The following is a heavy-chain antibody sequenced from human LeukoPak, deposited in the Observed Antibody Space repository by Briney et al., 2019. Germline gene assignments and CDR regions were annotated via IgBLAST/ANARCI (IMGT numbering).Heavy chain of an antibody. J-gene: IGHJ4*02. CDR3: AKAPYSGSYYYFDY. D-gene: IGHD1-26*01. V-gene: IGHV3-30*04. CDR2: ISYDGTSK. CDR1: GFTFTSYA. Sequence: GGSLRLSCEASGFTFTSYAMHWVRQAPGKGLEWVAVISYDGTSKSSADSVQGRFTISRDNSKNTLYLQMNSLRAEDTAVYYCAKAPYSGSYYYFDYWGQGTLVTVSS.